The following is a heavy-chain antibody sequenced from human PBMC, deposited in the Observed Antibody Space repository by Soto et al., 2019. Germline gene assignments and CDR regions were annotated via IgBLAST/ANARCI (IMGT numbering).Heavy chain of an antibody. CDR3: ASPREGQWLVFDH. CDR1: GFTFSDFG. V-gene: IGHV3-30*19. D-gene: IGHD6-19*01. Sequence: QVQLVTSGGGVVRTGGSLRLSCVVSGFTFSDFGMHWVRQSPGEGLAWVASISKDGLDRYYSESVKGRFTISRDDSKNTVFLQMNSLKVEDTAAYFCASPREGQWLVFDHWGQRTLVTVSA. J-gene: IGHJ4*02. CDR2: ISKDGLDR.